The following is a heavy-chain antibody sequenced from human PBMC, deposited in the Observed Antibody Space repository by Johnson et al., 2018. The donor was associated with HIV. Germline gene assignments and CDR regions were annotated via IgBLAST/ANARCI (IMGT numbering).Heavy chain of an antibody. V-gene: IGHV3-9*01. J-gene: IGHJ3*02. D-gene: IGHD6-6*01. CDR2: ISWNSGSI. CDR1: GFTFDDYA. Sequence: VQLVESGGGLVQPGRSLRLSCAASGFTFDDYAMHWVRQAPGKGLEWVSGISWNSGSIGYADSVKGRFTISRDNAKNSLYLQMNSLRAEDTAWYYCAAAEYDAFDIWGQGTMVTVSS. CDR3: AAAEYDAFDI.